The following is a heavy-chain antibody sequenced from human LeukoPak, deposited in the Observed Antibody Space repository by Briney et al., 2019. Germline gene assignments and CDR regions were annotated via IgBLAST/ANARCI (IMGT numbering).Heavy chain of an antibody. CDR2: ISSSDSTI. CDR3: ARLKGRVVPTSLDP. CDR1: GFTFSDYY. Sequence: GGSLRLSCAASGFTFSDYYMSWIRQAPGKGLEWDSYISSSDSTIYYADSVRGRFTISRDNAKNSLYLQMNSLRAEDTAVYYCARLKGRVVPTSLDPWGQGTLVTVSS. D-gene: IGHD2-2*01. V-gene: IGHV3-11*01. J-gene: IGHJ5*02.